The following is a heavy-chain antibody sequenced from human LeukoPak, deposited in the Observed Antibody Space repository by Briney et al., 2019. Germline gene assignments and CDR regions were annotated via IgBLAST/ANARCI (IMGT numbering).Heavy chain of an antibody. CDR1: GDSVSSGSYY. Sequence: SETLSLTCTVSGDSVSSGSYYWSWIRQPPGKGLEWIGYFYYSGSTNYNPSLKSRVTISVDTSKNQFSLKLSSVTAADTAVYYCARTPVTTSLSFDYWGRGTLVTVSS. CDR2: FYYSGST. J-gene: IGHJ4*02. CDR3: ARTPVTTSLSFDY. V-gene: IGHV4-61*01. D-gene: IGHD4-17*01.